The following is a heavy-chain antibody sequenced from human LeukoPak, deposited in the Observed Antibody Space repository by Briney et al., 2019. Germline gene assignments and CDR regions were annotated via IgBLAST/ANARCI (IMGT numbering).Heavy chain of an antibody. V-gene: IGHV3-30*04. CDR1: GFTFGDYA. D-gene: IGHD3-3*01. Sequence: GGSLRLSCTASGFTFGDYAMTWVRQAPGKGLEWVAVISYDGSNKYYADSVKGRFTISRDNSKNTLYLQMNSLRAEDTAVYYCARLREIPVFGVVTKSTSYFDYWGQGTLVTVSS. CDR3: ARLREIPVFGVVTKSTSYFDY. J-gene: IGHJ4*02. CDR2: ISYDGSNK.